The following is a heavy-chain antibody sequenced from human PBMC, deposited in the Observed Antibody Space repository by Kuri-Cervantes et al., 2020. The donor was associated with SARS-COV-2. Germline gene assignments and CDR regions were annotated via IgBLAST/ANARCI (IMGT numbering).Heavy chain of an antibody. CDR2: ISTSSGYT. Sequence: GGSLRLSCAASGFTFSDYYMSWIRQAPGKGLEWLSYISTSSGYTNYADSVKGRFTISRDNAKKSIYLQMNSLGAEDTAVYYCARDLSAGMASGGGYRWSQGTLVTVSS. CDR3: ARDLSAGMASGGGYR. V-gene: IGHV3-11*06. J-gene: IGHJ4*02. CDR1: GFTFSDYY. D-gene: IGHD2-15*01.